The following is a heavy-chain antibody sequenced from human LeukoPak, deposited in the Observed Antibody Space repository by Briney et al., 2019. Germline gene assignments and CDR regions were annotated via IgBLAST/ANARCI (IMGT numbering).Heavy chain of an antibody. CDR3: ARVHYYYDSSGYYPSEYYFDY. CDR1: GFTFSSYW. V-gene: IGHV3-7*01. J-gene: IGHJ4*02. D-gene: IGHD3-22*01. CDR2: IKQDGSEK. Sequence: GGSLRLSCAASGFTFSSYWMSWVRQAPGKGLEWVANIKQDGSEKYYVDSVKGRFTISRDNAKNSLYLQMNSLRAEDTAVYYCARVHYYYDSSGYYPSEYYFDYWGQGTLVTVSS.